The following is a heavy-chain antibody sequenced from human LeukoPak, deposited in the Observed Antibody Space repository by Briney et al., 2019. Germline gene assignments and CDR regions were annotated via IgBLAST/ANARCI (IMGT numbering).Heavy chain of an antibody. CDR3: ARSDPTQSYYDFWSGYYISLDY. J-gene: IGHJ4*02. CDR2: MNPNSGNT. Sequence: ASVKVSCKASGYTFTSYDINWVRQATGQGLEWMGWMNPNSGNTGYAQKFQGRVTITRDTSASTAYMELSSLRSEDMAVYYCARSDPTQSYYDFWSGYYISLDYWGQGTLVTVSS. V-gene: IGHV1-8*03. CDR1: GYTFTSYD. D-gene: IGHD3-3*01.